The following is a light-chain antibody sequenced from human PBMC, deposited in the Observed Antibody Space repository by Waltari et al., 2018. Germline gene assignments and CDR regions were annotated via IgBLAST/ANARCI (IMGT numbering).Light chain of an antibody. CDR3: VAYTSTRTPYV. V-gene: IGLV2-14*03. Sequence: SALTQPDSVSASPGQSITISCSGRDSDLGSLHYVSWLQQYPGKSPKLMIYDVSNRPSGVSDRFSGARSGKTASLTISGLQAEDEAEYYCVAYTSTRTPYVFGSGTRVTVL. CDR1: DSDLGSLHY. J-gene: IGLJ1*01. CDR2: DVS.